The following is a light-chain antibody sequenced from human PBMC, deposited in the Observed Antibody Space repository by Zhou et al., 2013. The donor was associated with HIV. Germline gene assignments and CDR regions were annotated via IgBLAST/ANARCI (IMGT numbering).Light chain of an antibody. Sequence: NVLTQSPGTLSLSPGERATLSCRASQSVSSSYFAWYQQKPGQAPRLLIYDASSRATGIPDRFSGSGSGTDFTLTISRLEPEDFAVYYCQRYGSSPIFGQGTRLEIK. CDR1: QSVSSSY. CDR3: QRYGSSPI. CDR2: DAS. V-gene: IGKV3-20*01. J-gene: IGKJ5*01.